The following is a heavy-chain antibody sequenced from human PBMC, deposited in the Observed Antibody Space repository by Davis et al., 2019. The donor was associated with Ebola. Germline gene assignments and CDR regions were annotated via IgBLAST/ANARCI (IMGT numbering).Heavy chain of an antibody. J-gene: IGHJ6*03. V-gene: IGHV3-23*01. CDR1: GFTFSTYA. D-gene: IGHD3-16*02. Sequence: PGGSLRLSCAAAGFTFSTYALSWVRQAPGKGLEWVSSISNSGGSTYYGDSVKGQFTISRDNSRDTLYLQMNSLRVEDTAVYYCAKGGFYLYMDVWGKGTTVTVSS. CDR3: AKGGFYLYMDV. CDR2: ISNSGGST.